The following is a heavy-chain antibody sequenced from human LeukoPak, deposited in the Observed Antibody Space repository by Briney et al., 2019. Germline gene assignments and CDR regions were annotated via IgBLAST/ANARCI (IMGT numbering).Heavy chain of an antibody. CDR3: ARELWPSSSWVD. V-gene: IGHV1-18*01. J-gene: IGHJ4*02. Sequence: ASVKVSCKASGGTFSSYAISWVRQAPGQGLEWMGWISAYNGNTNYAQKLQGRVTMTTDTSTSTAYMELRSLRSDDTAVYYCARELWPSSSWVDWGQGTLVTVSS. CDR2: ISAYNGNT. CDR1: GGTFSSYA. D-gene: IGHD6-13*01.